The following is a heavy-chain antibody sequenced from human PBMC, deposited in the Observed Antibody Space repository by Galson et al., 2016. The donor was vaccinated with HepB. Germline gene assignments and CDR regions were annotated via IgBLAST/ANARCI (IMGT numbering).Heavy chain of an antibody. Sequence: SLRLSCAASGFTFSDHYMSWVRQAPGKGLEVVSSISRSGDSTDYADSVKGRFTISRDNSKNTLSLQMNSLRAEDTAVYYCVQGSTVPDVWDKGTTVTVSS. CDR1: GFTFSDHY. J-gene: IGHJ6*04. V-gene: IGHV3-23*01. CDR2: ISRSGDST. CDR3: VQGSTVPDV. D-gene: IGHD1-26*01.